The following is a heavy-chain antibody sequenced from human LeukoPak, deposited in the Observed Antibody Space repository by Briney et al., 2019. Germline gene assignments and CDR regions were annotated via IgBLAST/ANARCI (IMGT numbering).Heavy chain of an antibody. D-gene: IGHD3-22*01. J-gene: IGHJ5*02. V-gene: IGHV4-30-4*01. CDR3: ARPYYYDSRIDP. CDR1: GGSISSGDYY. CDR2: MYYSRST. Sequence: PSETLSLTCTVSGGSISSGDYYWSWIRQPPGKGLEWIAYMYYSRSTYYNPSLKSRVTMSADTSKNQLSLKLSSVTAADTAVYYCARPYYYDSRIDPWGQGILVTVSS.